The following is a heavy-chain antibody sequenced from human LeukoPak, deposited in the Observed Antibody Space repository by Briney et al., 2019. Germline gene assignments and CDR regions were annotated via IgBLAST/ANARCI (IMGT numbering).Heavy chain of an antibody. J-gene: IGHJ4*02. D-gene: IGHD3-22*01. CDR2: ISVSGGSE. V-gene: IGHV3-23*01. Sequence: PGGSLRLSCVVSRLTFNSNAMYWVRQAPGKGLEWVSGISVSGGSEYYADSVKGRFSVSRDNSKHTVYLQMNSLRAEDTAVYFCASHAHDCDSSGYFDSWGQGALVTVSS. CDR1: RLTFNSNA. CDR3: ASHAHDCDSSGYFDS.